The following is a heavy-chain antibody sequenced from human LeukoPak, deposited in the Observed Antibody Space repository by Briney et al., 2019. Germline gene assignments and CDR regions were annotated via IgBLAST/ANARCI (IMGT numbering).Heavy chain of an antibody. J-gene: IGHJ4*02. Sequence: PGGSLRLSCAASGFTISGNSMNWVRQAPGKGLEWVSYITSSSGAIYYADSVKGRFTISRDNSKNTLYLQMNSLRAEDTAVYYCARDLFLEWAIGYWGQGILVTVSS. CDR2: ITSSSGAI. V-gene: IGHV3-48*01. CDR1: GFTISGNS. CDR3: ARDLFLEWAIGY. D-gene: IGHD3-3*01.